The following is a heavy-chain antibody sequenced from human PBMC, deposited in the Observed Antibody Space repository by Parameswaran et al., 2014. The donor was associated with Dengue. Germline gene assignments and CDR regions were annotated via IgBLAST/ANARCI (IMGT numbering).Heavy chain of an antibody. D-gene: IGHD5-12*01. CDR3: ARDHLRRNDY. J-gene: IGHJ4*02. CDR2: IKQDGSEK. V-gene: IGHV3-7*04. Sequence: VRQAPGKGLEWVANIKQDGSEKYYVDSVKGRFTISRDNAKNSLYLQMNSLRAEDTAVYYCARDHLRRNDYWGQGTLVTVSS.